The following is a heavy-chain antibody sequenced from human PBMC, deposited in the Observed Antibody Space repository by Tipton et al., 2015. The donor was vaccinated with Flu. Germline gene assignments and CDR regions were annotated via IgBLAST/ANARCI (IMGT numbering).Heavy chain of an antibody. V-gene: IGHV3-66*01. J-gene: IGHJ4*02. Sequence: SLRLSCAASGFTVSSNYMSWVRQAPGKGLEWVSVIYSGGSTYYADSVKGRFTISRDNSKNTLYLQMNSLRAEDTAVYYCARDHYYDSSGYYLFWGQGTLVTVSS. CDR3: ARDHYYDSSGYYLF. CDR1: GFTVSSNY. CDR2: IYSGGST. D-gene: IGHD3-22*01.